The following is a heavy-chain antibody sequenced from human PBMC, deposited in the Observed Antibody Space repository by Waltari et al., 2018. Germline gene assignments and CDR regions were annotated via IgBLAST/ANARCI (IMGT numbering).Heavy chain of an antibody. Sequence: EVQLLESGGGLVQPGGSLRLSCAASGFTFSNYAVSWVRPAPGMGLELVSAISDSGASTYYADSVKGRFTISRDNSKNMVYLQMNSLRAEDTAVYFCAGGGSGRYFPRAFDIWGQGTMVTVSS. J-gene: IGHJ3*02. V-gene: IGHV3-23*01. CDR1: GFTFSNYA. D-gene: IGHD3-10*01. CDR2: ISDSGAST. CDR3: AGGGSGRYFPRAFDI.